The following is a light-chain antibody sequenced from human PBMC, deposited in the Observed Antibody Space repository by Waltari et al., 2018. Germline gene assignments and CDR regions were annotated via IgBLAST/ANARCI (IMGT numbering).Light chain of an antibody. V-gene: IGLV7-46*01. CDR3: MLSYGAVRV. J-gene: IGLJ2*01. Sequence: QAVVTQEPSLTVSPGGTVTLTCGSSPGAVTTGHYPYWFQQKPGEAPTQLLFDSTNPHSTPPARFSGSLLGGKSALTLSGALPEDEAAYYCMLSYGAVRVFGGGTKLTVL. CDR2: DST. CDR1: PGAVTTGHY.